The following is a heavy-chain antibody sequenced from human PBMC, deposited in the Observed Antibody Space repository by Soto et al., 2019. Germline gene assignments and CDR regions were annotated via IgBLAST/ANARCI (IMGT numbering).Heavy chain of an antibody. Sequence: EVQLVESGGGLVQPGSSLRLSCAASGFTFDDYAMHWVRQAPGKGLEWVSGISWNSGSIGYADSVKGRFTISRDNAKNSLYLQMNSLRAEDTALYYCAKVYDIVATASQIDCWGQGTLVTVSS. D-gene: IGHD5-12*01. CDR1: GFTFDDYA. CDR2: ISWNSGSI. V-gene: IGHV3-9*01. J-gene: IGHJ4*02. CDR3: AKVYDIVATASQIDC.